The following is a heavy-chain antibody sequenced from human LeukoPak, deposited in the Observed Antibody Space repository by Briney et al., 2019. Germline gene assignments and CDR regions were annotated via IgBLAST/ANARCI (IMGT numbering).Heavy chain of an antibody. CDR1: GSSISNSLYN. CDR2: IYYTGTT. D-gene: IGHD5-24*01. V-gene: IGHV4-39*01. CDR3: ERVSDGPNAPGYFYY. Sequence: PSETLSLTCTVSGSSISNSLYNWGWIRRPPGKGLEWIGTIYYTGTTYYTPSLKSRLTISIDTSKSQFSLRLSSVTAADTAVYYCERVSDGPNAPGYFYYWGQGALVTVSS. J-gene: IGHJ4*02.